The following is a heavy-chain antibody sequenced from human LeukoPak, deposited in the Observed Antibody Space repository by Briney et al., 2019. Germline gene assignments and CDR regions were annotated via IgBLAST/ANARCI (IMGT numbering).Heavy chain of an antibody. CDR3: ARPANMHLDWFMDY. V-gene: IGHV1-18*01. J-gene: IGHJ4*02. CDR2: ISAYNGDT. D-gene: IGHD3-9*01. Sequence: ASVKVSCKASGYTFSSYGISWVRQAPGQGLEWMGWISAYNGDTKYAQSVQDRITMTTDTTTTTAYMELRSLSSDDTAAYYCARPANMHLDWFMDYWGQGTLVTVSS. CDR1: GYTFSSYG.